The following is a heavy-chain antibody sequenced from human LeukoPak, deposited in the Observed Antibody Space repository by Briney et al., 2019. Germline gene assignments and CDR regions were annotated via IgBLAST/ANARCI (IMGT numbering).Heavy chain of an antibody. J-gene: IGHJ1*01. D-gene: IGHD6-13*01. V-gene: IGHV3-23*01. CDR3: ARGTSYSCSWYENFQH. CDR2: ISGSGGRT. CDR1: GFTFSSYA. Sequence: PGGPLTLSCAASGFTFSSYAMSWVRQTPGKGLEWVSGISGSGGRTDHADSVKGRFTISRDNSKNTLFLQMNSLRAEDTAVYYCARGTSYSCSWYENFQHWGQGTLVTVSS.